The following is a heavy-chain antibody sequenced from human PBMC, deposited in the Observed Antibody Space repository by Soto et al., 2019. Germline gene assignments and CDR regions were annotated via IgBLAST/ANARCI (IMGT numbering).Heavy chain of an antibody. J-gene: IGHJ4*02. CDR3: AAGWELLTAPQFDY. Sequence: ASVKVSCKVSGYTLTELSMHWVRQAPGKGLEWMGGFDPEDGETIYAQKFQGRVTMTEDTSTDTAYMELSSLRSEDTAVYYCAAGWELLTAPQFDYWGQGTLVTVS. CDR1: GYTLTELS. D-gene: IGHD1-26*01. CDR2: FDPEDGET. V-gene: IGHV1-24*01.